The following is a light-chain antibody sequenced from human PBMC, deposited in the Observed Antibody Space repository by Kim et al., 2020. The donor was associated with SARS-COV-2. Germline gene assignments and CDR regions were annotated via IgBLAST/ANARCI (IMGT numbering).Light chain of an antibody. V-gene: IGKV1-39*01. CDR1: QTVYSH. CDR3: QQTYRLPIT. J-gene: IGKJ5*01. Sequence: DIQMTQSPTSLSASVGDRVTITCPATQTVYSHLNWYQQQPGKAPKLLVYAASTLHRGVPARFRGRGFGTSFTLTIESLQPEDFATYYCQQTYRLPITFGQRTRLEIK. CDR2: AAS.